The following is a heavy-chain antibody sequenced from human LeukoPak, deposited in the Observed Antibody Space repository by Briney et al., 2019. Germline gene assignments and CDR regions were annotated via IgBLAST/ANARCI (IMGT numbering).Heavy chain of an antibody. CDR1: GYTFTSYG. Sequence: ASVKVSCKASGYTFTSYGISWVRQAPGQGLEWMGWISAYNGNTNYAQKLQGRVTMTTDTSTSTAYMELRSLRSDDTAAYYCARDHKVHYYDFWSGYCPDYWGQGTLVTVSS. D-gene: IGHD3-3*01. CDR2: ISAYNGNT. V-gene: IGHV1-18*01. CDR3: ARDHKVHYYDFWSGYCPDY. J-gene: IGHJ4*02.